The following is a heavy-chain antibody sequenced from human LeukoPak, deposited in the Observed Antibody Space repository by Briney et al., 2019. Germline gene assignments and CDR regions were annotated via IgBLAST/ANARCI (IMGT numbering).Heavy chain of an antibody. D-gene: IGHD2-2*01. CDR2: ISPKSGVR. CDR1: GYTFTGYF. Sequence: ASVKVSCKASGYTFTGYFLHWLRQAPGQGLEWMGWISPKSGVRNHAQKFQGRVTMTRDTSISTAYMELSRLRSDDTAVYYCARVAEDCSSTSCYAGVDYWGQGTLVTVSS. J-gene: IGHJ4*02. CDR3: ARVAEDCSSTSCYAGVDY. V-gene: IGHV1-2*02.